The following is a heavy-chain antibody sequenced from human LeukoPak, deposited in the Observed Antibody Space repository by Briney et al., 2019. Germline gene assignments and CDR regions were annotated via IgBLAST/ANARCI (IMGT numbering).Heavy chain of an antibody. CDR2: ISGSGDST. D-gene: IGHD6-13*01. Sequence: GGSLRLSCAASGFAFSSYAMSWVRQAPGKGLEWVSAISGSGDSTYYGDSVKGRFTISRDNSKNTLYLQMNSLRAEDTAVYYCAKTRPLDSSSWSHGDYWGQGTLVTVSS. CDR3: AKTRPLDSSSWSHGDY. CDR1: GFAFSSYA. V-gene: IGHV3-23*01. J-gene: IGHJ4*02.